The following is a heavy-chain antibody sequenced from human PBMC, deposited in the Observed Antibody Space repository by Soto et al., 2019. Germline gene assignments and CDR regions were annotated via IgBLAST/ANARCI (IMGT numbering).Heavy chain of an antibody. D-gene: IGHD3-9*01. V-gene: IGHV4-34*01. CDR2: INHSGST. Sequence: QVQLQQWGAGLLKPSETLSLTCAVYGGSFSGYYWSWIRQPPGKGLEWIGEINHSGSTNYNPSLKSRVTISVDTSKNQVSLKLGSVTAADTAVYYCARWRGYYDILTGYYNAFDIWGQGTMVTVSS. CDR3: ARWRGYYDILTGYYNAFDI. J-gene: IGHJ3*02. CDR1: GGSFSGYY.